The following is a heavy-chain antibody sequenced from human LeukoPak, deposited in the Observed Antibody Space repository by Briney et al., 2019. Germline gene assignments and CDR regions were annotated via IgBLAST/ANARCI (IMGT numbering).Heavy chain of an antibody. CDR1: GYTFTSYG. CDR3: ARAHMSVGEYCSSTSCYPSGNWFDP. D-gene: IGHD2-2*01. J-gene: IGHJ5*02. V-gene: IGHV1-18*01. CDR2: ISAYNGNT. Sequence: ASVKVSCKASGYTFTSYGISRVRQAPGQGLEWMGWISAYNGNTNYAQKLQGRVTMTTDTSTSTAYMELRSLRSDDTAVYYCARAHMSVGEYCSSTSCYPSGNWFDPWGQGTLVTVSS.